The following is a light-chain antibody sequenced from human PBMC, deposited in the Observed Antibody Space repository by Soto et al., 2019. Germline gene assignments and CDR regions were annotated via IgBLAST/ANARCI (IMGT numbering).Light chain of an antibody. J-gene: IGKJ4*01. CDR1: QSVLYSANSKNY. V-gene: IGKV4-1*01. CDR2: WAS. CDR3: QQHYSTPLT. Sequence: DIVMTQYPDSLAVSLGERATINCKSRQSVLYSANSKNYLAWYQQKPGQPPKMLIYWASTRASGVPDRFSGSGSGTDFTLTISSLQAEDVAVYYCQQHYSTPLTFGGGTKVEIK.